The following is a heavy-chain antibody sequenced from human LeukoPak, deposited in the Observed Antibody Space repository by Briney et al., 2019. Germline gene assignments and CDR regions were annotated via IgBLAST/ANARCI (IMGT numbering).Heavy chain of an antibody. CDR2: TYYRSKWYN. J-gene: IGHJ4*02. V-gene: IGHV6-1*01. D-gene: IGHD2-15*01. Sequence: SHTLSLTCAISGDSVSSDSAAWSWIRQSPSRGLEWLGRTYYRSKWYNEYAISVKSRITINPDTSKNQFSLQLSSVTPEDTAVYYCARGVHSYYFDYWGQGTLVTVSS. CDR1: GDSVSSDSAA. CDR3: ARGVHSYYFDY.